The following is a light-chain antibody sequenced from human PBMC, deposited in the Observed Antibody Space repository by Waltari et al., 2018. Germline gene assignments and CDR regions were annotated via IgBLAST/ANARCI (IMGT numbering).Light chain of an antibody. Sequence: DIVMTQSPDSLAVSLGERATINCKSSQSVLNSSNNKNYLAWYQQKPGLPPKLLIYWASTRESGVPDRFSGSGSGTDFTLTISSLQAEDVAVYYCQQYYSTPWTFGQGTKVEIK. V-gene: IGKV4-1*01. CDR1: QSVLNSSNNKNY. CDR3: QQYYSTPWT. CDR2: WAS. J-gene: IGKJ1*01.